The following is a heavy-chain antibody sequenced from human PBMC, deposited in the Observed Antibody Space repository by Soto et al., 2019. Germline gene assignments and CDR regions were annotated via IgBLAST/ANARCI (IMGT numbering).Heavy chain of an antibody. Sequence: QGQLQESGPGLVKPSQTLTLTCTVSGGSISSGSFYWSWIRQHPGKGLEWIGQLSDIGSSYYKPSLQSRVTIVVDTSTNQFSLTLSAVTAADTAVFYCARTTFYAIFLAYYSLFYYWGQRTLVTVSS. CDR3: ARTTFYAIFLAYYSLFYY. V-gene: IGHV4-31*03. CDR2: LSDIGSS. D-gene: IGHD3-9*01. J-gene: IGHJ4*02. CDR1: GGSISSGSFY.